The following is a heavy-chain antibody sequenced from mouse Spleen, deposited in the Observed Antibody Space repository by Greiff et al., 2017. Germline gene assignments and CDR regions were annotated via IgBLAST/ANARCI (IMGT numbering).Heavy chain of an antibody. Sequence: EVMLVESGGGLVKPGGSLKLSCAASGFTFSSYAMSWVRQSPEKRLEWVAEISSGGSYTYYPDTVTGRFTISRDNAKNTLYLEMSSLRSEDTAMYYCARDDYDAWFAYWGQGTLVTVSA. CDR2: ISSGGSYT. CDR3: ARDDYDAWFAY. CDR1: GFTFSSYA. V-gene: IGHV5-9-4*01. D-gene: IGHD2-4*01. J-gene: IGHJ3*01.